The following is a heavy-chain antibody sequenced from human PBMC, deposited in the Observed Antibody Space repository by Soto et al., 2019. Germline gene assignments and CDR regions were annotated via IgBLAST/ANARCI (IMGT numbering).Heavy chain of an antibody. D-gene: IGHD6-19*01. CDR1: GGSISSYY. J-gene: IGHJ5*02. CDR3: ARVALRTYSGWPFNWFDP. V-gene: IGHV4-59*01. Sequence: QVQLQESGPGLVKPSETLSLTCTVSGGSISSYYWSWIRQPPGKGLEWIGYIYYSGSTNYNPSLTSRVTISVDPSKNQFSLKLSSVTAADTAVYYCARVALRTYSGWPFNWFDPWGQGTLVTVSS. CDR2: IYYSGST.